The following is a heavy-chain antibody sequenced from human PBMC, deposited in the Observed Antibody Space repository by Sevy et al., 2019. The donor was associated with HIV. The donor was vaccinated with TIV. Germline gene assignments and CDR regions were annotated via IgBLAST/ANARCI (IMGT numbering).Heavy chain of an antibody. V-gene: IGHV3-11*01. CDR3: AREDIADRHFDY. CDR2: ISSSGSTI. J-gene: IGHJ4*02. CDR1: GFTFSDYY. D-gene: IGHD6-6*01. Sequence: GGSLRLSCAASGFTFSDYYINWIRQAPGKGLEWVSYISSSGSTIYYTDSVKGRFTISRDNAKNSLYLQMNSLRVEDMAVYYCAREDIADRHFDYWGQGTLVTVSS.